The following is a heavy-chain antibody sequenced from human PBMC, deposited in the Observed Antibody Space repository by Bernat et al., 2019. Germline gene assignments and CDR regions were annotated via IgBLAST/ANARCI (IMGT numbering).Heavy chain of an antibody. CDR2: ISGSGGST. D-gene: IGHD3-3*01. J-gene: IGHJ4*02. V-gene: IGHV3-23*04. CDR3: AKPFWSGYFNFDY. Sequence: VQLVESGGGVVQPGKSLRLSCAASGITFSSYAMHWVRQAPGRGLGWVSAISGSGGSTYYADSVKGRFTISRDNSKNTLYLQMNSLRAEDTAVYYCAKPFWSGYFNFDYWGQGTLVTVSS. CDR1: GITFSSYA.